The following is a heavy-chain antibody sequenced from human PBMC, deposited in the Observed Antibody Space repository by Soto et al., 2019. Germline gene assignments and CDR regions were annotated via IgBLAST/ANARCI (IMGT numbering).Heavy chain of an antibody. D-gene: IGHD6-13*01. J-gene: IGHJ5*02. Sequence: ASVKVSCKASGYTFTSYGISWVRQAPGQGLEWMGWVSAYNGNTNYAQKLQGRVTMTTDTSTSTAYMELRSLRSDDTAVYYCARDPFSSSPNWFDPWGQGTLVTVSS. CDR1: GYTFTSYG. CDR2: VSAYNGNT. CDR3: ARDPFSSSPNWFDP. V-gene: IGHV1-18*01.